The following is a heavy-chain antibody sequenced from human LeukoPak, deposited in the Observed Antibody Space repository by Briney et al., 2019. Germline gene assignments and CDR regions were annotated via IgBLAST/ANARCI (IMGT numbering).Heavy chain of an antibody. V-gene: IGHV3-48*02. Sequence: GGSLRLSCAASGFTFSSYSMNWVRQAPGKGLEWVSYISSSSSTIYYADSVKGRFTISRDNAKNSLYLQMNSLRDEDTAVYYRARDALSGYSLVGGMDVWGQGTTVTVSS. CDR2: ISSSSSTI. CDR1: GFTFSSYS. J-gene: IGHJ6*02. CDR3: ARDALSGYSLVGGMDV. D-gene: IGHD5-18*01.